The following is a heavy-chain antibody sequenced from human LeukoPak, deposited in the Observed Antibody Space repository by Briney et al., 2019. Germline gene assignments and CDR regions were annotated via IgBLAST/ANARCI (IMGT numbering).Heavy chain of an antibody. CDR2: ISAYNGNT. CDR3: ARYSRDYGDYGRAFDI. J-gene: IGHJ3*02. V-gene: IGHV1-18*01. Sequence: ASVKVSCKASGGTFSSYTISWVRQAPGQGLEWMGWISAYNGNTNYAQKLQGRVTMTTDTSTSTAYMELRSLRSDDTAVYYCARYSRDYGDYGRAFDIWGQGTMVTVSS. CDR1: GGTFSSYT. D-gene: IGHD4-17*01.